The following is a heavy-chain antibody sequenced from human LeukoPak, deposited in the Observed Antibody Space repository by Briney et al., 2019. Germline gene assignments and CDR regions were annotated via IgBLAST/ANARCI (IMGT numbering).Heavy chain of an antibody. CDR2: IYYSGST. D-gene: IGHD3-10*01. CDR3: ARPMVRGVRHWYFDL. CDR1: GGSISSSSYY. J-gene: IGHJ2*01. Sequence: SETLSLTCTVSGGSISSSSYYWGWIRQPPGKGLEWIGSIYYSGSTYYNPSLKSRVTISVDTSKNQFSLKLSPVTAADTAVYYCARPMVRGVRHWYFDLWGRGTLVTVSS. V-gene: IGHV4-39*01.